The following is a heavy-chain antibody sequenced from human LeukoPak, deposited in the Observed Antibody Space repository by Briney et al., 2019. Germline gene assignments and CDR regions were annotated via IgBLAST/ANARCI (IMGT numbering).Heavy chain of an antibody. CDR1: GFTFNIYA. CDR2: ISYDGSNK. CDR3: ARDPSTTVTNFYYSYMDV. V-gene: IGHV3-30*04. D-gene: IGHD4-17*01. J-gene: IGHJ6*03. Sequence: GGSLRLSCAASGFTFNIYAMHWVRQAPGKGLEWVAVISYDGSNKYYGDSVKGRFTISRDNSKNTLYLQMNSLRTEDTALYYCARDPSTTVTNFYYSYMDVWGKGTTVTVSS.